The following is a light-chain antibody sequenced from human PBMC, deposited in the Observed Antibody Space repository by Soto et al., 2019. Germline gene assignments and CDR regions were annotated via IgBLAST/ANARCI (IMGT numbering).Light chain of an antibody. V-gene: IGLV2-23*02. Sequence: QSALTQPASVSGSPGQSITISCTGTSSDVGNYNLVSWYQQHPGKAPKLMIYEVSKRPSGVSNRFSGSKSGNTASLTISGLQAEDEADYYCCSYAGSSTLWVFCGGTKVTVL. CDR3: CSYAGSSTLWV. CDR1: SSDVGNYNL. CDR2: EVS. J-gene: IGLJ3*02.